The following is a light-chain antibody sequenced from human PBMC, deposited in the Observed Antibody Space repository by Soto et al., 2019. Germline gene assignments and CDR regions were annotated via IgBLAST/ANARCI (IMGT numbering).Light chain of an antibody. CDR3: QQYNNWPIT. J-gene: IGKJ5*01. V-gene: IGKV3-15*01. CDR2: DAS. CDR1: QSVSGD. Sequence: IVLTQSPATLSVSPGERATLSFRASQSVSGDLAWYHHKPGQAPRLLIYDASTRALDTPARFAGSGSGTEFTLTISSLQSEDFAVYFCQQYNNWPITFGQGTRLEIK.